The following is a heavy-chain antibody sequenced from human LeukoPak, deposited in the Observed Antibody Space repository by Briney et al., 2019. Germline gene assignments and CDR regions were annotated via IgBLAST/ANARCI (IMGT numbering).Heavy chain of an antibody. CDR1: GGTFSSYA. D-gene: IGHD1-20*01. CDR2: IIPIFATA. V-gene: IGHV1-69*13. CDR3: ARDETYNWNAHAFDI. J-gene: IGHJ3*02. Sequence: VTVSCKASGGTFSSYAISWVRQAPGQGLEWMGRIIPIFATANYAQKFQGRVTITADKSTSTAYMELSSLRSEDTAAYYCARDETYNWNAHAFDIWGQGTMVTVSP.